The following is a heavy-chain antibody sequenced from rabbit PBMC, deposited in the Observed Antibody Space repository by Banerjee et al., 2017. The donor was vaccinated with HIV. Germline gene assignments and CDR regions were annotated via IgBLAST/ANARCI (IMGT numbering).Heavy chain of an antibody. CDR2: INTSSGNT. CDR1: GFSFSNKYV. Sequence: SGGDLVKPEGSLTLTCTASGFSFSNKYVMSWVRQAPGKGLEWIACINTSSGNTVYANWAKGRFTISKTSSTTVTLQMTSLTAADTATYFCAREEYVGYGYANLWGQGTLVTVS. CDR3: AREEYVGYGYANL. D-gene: IGHD6-1*01. V-gene: IGHV1S45*01. J-gene: IGHJ4*01.